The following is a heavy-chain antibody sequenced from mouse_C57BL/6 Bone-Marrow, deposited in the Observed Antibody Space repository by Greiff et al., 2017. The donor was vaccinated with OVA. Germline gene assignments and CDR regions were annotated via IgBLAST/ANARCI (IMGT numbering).Heavy chain of an antibody. D-gene: IGHD1-1*01. CDR3: ARSVAYAMDY. V-gene: IGHV7-3*01. J-gene: IGHJ4*01. CDR2: IRNKANGYTT. CDR1: GFTFTDYY. Sequence: DVMLVESGGGLVQPGGSLSLSCAASGFTFTDYYMSWVRQPPGKALEWLGFIRNKANGYTTEYSASVKGRFTISRDNSQSILYLQMNALRAEDSATYYCARSVAYAMDYWGQGTSVTVSS.